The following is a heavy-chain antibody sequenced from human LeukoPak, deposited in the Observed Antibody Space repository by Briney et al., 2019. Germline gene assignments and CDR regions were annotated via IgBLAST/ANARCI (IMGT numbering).Heavy chain of an antibody. Sequence: SQTLSLTCAISGDSVSSNSAAWNWIRQSPSRGLEWLGRTYYRSKWYNDYAVSVKSRITINPDTSKNQFSLRLNSVTPEDTAVYYCARGTFLMGIRVNWYFDLWGRGTLVTVSP. CDR2: TYYRSKWYN. D-gene: IGHD5-18*01. J-gene: IGHJ2*01. CDR3: ARGTFLMGIRVNWYFDL. V-gene: IGHV6-1*01. CDR1: GDSVSSNSAA.